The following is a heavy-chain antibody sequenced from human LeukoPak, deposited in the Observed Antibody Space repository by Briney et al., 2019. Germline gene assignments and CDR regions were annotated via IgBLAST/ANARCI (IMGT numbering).Heavy chain of an antibody. CDR2: TFGSGGSP. CDR1: GFTFGSFA. V-gene: IGHV3-23*01. D-gene: IGHD5-18*01. Sequence: GGSLRLSCEASGFTFGSFAMYWVRQAPGKGLDWIAGTFGSGGSPHYADSVKGRFTISRDNSKNTVYLQINSLRAEDTAVYYCGKTTAGYSSGQKPAWPVDYWGQGTLVTVSS. J-gene: IGHJ4*02. CDR3: GKTTAGYSSGQKPAWPVDY.